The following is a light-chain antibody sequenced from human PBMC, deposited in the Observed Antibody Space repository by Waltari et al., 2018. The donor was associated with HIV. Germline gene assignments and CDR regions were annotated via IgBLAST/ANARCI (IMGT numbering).Light chain of an antibody. Sequence: DIQMTQSPSSLSASVGDRVTITCRASQDISIYLNWYQQKPGKAPKLLIYGASDLETGVPSRFSGSGYGTDFTFTISSLQPADIATYYCQQYDDVPVTFGPGTKVEIK. CDR1: QDISIY. CDR2: GAS. V-gene: IGKV1-33*01. CDR3: QQYDDVPVT. J-gene: IGKJ3*01.